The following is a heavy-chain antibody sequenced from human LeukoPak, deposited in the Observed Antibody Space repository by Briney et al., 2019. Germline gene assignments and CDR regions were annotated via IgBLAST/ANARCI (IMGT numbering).Heavy chain of an antibody. CDR3: ARDPLIYEGKYFHYSYYMDV. J-gene: IGHJ6*03. Sequence: SETLSLTCTVSSGSISSNNYYWGWIRQPPGKGLEWIGSVYYSGSTYYNPSLKSRVIISVNTSKNQFSLRLTSVTAADTAVYYCARDPLIYEGKYFHYSYYMDVWGKGTTVTVSS. CDR2: VYYSGST. D-gene: IGHD2/OR15-2a*01. V-gene: IGHV4-39*07. CDR1: SGSISSNNYY.